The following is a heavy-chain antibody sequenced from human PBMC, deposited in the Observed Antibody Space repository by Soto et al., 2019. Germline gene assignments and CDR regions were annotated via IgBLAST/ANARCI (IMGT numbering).Heavy chain of an antibody. Sequence: GGSLRLSCAASGFTFSTYAMSWVRQAPGKGLEWVAVISGTGGSTYYADSVKGRFTISRDNSKNTMYMQMNSLSAEDTAVYYCATTRFSSSSWPDAFEIWGQGTMVTVSS. CDR3: ATTRFSSSSWPDAFEI. CDR2: ISGTGGST. V-gene: IGHV3-23*01. D-gene: IGHD6-13*01. J-gene: IGHJ3*02. CDR1: GFTFSTYA.